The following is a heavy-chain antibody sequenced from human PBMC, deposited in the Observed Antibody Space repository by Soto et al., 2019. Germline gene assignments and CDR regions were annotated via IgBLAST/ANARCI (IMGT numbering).Heavy chain of an antibody. CDR3: AREDSIIIPAVSDF. V-gene: IGHV3-21*01. CDR2: VSKSDYT. D-gene: IGHD2-2*01. J-gene: IGHJ4*02. CDR1: GFNFNNYG. Sequence: PGGSLRLSCAVSGFNFNNYGISWVRQAPGKGLEWVPSVSKSDYTYYSDSVKGRFTISRDNAKNSVSLQMNTLRAEDTAVYYCAREDSIIIPAVSDFWGQGTLVTVSS.